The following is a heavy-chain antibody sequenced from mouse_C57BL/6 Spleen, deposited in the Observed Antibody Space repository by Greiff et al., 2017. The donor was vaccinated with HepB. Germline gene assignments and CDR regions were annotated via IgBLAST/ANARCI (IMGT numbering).Heavy chain of an antibody. CDR2: IDPSDSET. V-gene: IGHV1-52*01. Sequence: VQLQQPGAELVRPGSSVKLSCKASGYTFTSYWMHWVKQRPIQGLEWIGNIDPSDSETHYNQKFKDKATLTVDKSSSTAYMQLSSLTSEDSAVYYCAGRGYYYGSSVYAMDYWGQGTSVTVSS. CDR1: GYTFTSYW. D-gene: IGHD1-1*01. J-gene: IGHJ4*01. CDR3: AGRGYYYGSSVYAMDY.